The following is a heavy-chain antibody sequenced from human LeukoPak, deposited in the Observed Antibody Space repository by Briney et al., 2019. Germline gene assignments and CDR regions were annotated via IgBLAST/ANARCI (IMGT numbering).Heavy chain of an antibody. CDR1: GGSISSGDYY. CDR2: IYYSGST. Sequence: SETLSLTCTVSGGSISSGDYYWSWVRQPPGKGLEWIGYIYYSGSTDYIPSLKSRVTMSIDTSKNQFSLRLSSVTAADTAVYYCARHATSGSLFDYWGQGTLVTVSS. D-gene: IGHD3-10*01. V-gene: IGHV4-30-4*08. CDR3: ARHATSGSLFDY. J-gene: IGHJ4*02.